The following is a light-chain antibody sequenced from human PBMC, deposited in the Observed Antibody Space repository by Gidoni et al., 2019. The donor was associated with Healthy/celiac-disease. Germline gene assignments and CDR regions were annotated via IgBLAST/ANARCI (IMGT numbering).Light chain of an antibody. Sequence: EIVMTQSPATLSVSPGERATLPCSASQSVSSNLAWYQQKPGQAPRLLIYGASTRATGIPARFSGSGSGTEFTLTISSLQSEDFAVYYCQQYNNCLLTFGGGTKVEIK. V-gene: IGKV3-15*01. CDR2: GAS. CDR1: QSVSSN. CDR3: QQYNNCLLT. J-gene: IGKJ4*01.